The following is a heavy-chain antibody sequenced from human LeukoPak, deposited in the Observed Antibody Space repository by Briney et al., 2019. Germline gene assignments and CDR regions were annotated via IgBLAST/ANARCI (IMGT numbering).Heavy chain of an antibody. Sequence: SETLSLTCAVYGGSFSGYYWSWIRQPPGKGLEWIGEINQSGSTSYHPSLKSRVTISVDTSKNQFSLKLSSVTAADTAVYYCARQKAAGIDAFDIWGQGTMVTVSS. CDR1: GGSFSGYY. CDR2: INQSGST. V-gene: IGHV4-34*01. J-gene: IGHJ3*02. CDR3: ARQKAAGIDAFDI. D-gene: IGHD6-13*01.